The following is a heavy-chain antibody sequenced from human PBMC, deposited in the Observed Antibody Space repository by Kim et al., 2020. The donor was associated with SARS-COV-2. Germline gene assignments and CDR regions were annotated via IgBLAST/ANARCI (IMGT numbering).Heavy chain of an antibody. V-gene: IGHV1-18*04. Sequence: ASVKVSCKASGYAFTRYGINWVRQAPGQGLEWMGWIHTGSRGKKYAQHLQGRVTMTTDTRTNTAYMELRRLGSDDTALYYCASGGDWSSDGHTDTFFDSWGQGALVTVSS. CDR3: ASGGDWSSDGHTDTFFDS. CDR1: GYAFTRYG. CDR2: IHTGSRGK. D-gene: IGHD3-16*01. J-gene: IGHJ4*02.